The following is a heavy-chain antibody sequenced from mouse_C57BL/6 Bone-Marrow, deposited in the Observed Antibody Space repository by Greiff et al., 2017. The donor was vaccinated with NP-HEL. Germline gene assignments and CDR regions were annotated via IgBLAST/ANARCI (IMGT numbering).Heavy chain of an antibody. CDR2: IYPGSGST. Sequence: QVQLKESGAELVKPGASVKMSCKASGYTFTSYWITWVKQRPGQGLEWIGDIYPGSGSTNYNEKFKSKATLTVDTSSSTAYMQLSSLTSEDSAVYYCARGPIYYGTRAWFAYWGQGTLVTVSA. CDR1: GYTFTSYW. CDR3: ARGPIYYGTRAWFAY. D-gene: IGHD2-1*01. J-gene: IGHJ3*01. V-gene: IGHV1-55*01.